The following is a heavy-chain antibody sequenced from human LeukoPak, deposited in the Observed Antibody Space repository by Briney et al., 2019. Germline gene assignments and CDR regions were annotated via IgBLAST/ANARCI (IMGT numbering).Heavy chain of an antibody. J-gene: IGHJ4*02. CDR1: GFTFSSYA. CDR3: ARDFSALTGYYHSYYFDY. D-gene: IGHD3-9*01. V-gene: IGHV3-30*04. Sequence: GGSLRLSCAASGFTFSSYAIHWVRQAPGKGLEWVAVISFDGSNEYYSDSVKGRFTISRDNSKSTLYLQMNSLRAEDTAVYFCARDFSALTGYYHSYYFDYWGQGTLVTVSS. CDR2: ISFDGSNE.